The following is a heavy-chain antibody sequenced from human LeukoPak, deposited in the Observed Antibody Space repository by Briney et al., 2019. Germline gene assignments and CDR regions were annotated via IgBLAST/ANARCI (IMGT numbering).Heavy chain of an antibody. CDR3: ARGLEPYYYDSSGYYH. V-gene: IGHV1-2*02. J-gene: IGHJ5*02. CDR2: INPNSGGT. CDR1: GYTFTGYY. Sequence: ASVRVSCKASGYTFTGYYMHWVRQAPGQGLEWMGWINPNSGGTNYAQKFQGRVTMTRDTSISTAYMELSRLRSDDTAVYYCARGLEPYYYDSSGYYHWGQGTLVTVSS. D-gene: IGHD3-22*01.